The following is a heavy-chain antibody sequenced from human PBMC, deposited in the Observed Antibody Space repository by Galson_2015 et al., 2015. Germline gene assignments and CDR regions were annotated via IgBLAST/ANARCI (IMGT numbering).Heavy chain of an antibody. J-gene: IGHJ4*02. D-gene: IGHD3-22*01. Sequence: PALVKPTQTLTLTCTFSGFSLSTSGVGVGWIRQPPGKALGWLALIYWDDDKRYSPSLKSRLTITKDTSKNQVVLTMTNMDPVDTATYYCAHVVSGYLSPRLEDYFDYWGQGALVTVSS. CDR3: AHVVSGYLSPRLEDYFDY. CDR1: GFSLSTSGVG. V-gene: IGHV2-5*02. CDR2: IYWDDDK.